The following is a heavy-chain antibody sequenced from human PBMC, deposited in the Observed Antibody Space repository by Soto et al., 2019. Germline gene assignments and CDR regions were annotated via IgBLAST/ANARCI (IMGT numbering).Heavy chain of an antibody. Sequence: GESLKISCKGSGYSFTSYWIGWVRQMPGKGLEWMGIIYPGDSDTRYSPSFQGQVTISADKSISTAYLQWSSLKASDTAMYYCATTYYYDSSGYGNQVAYYYYGMDVWGQGTTVTVSS. J-gene: IGHJ6*02. D-gene: IGHD3-22*01. CDR3: ATTYYYDSSGYGNQVAYYYYGMDV. CDR1: GYSFTSYW. V-gene: IGHV5-51*01. CDR2: IYPGDSDT.